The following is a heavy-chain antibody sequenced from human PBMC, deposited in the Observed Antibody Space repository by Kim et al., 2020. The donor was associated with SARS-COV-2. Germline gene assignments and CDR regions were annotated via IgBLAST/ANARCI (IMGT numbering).Heavy chain of an antibody. CDR1: GYTFTSYA. J-gene: IGHJ3*02. Sequence: ASVKVSCKASGYTFTSYAMHWVRQAPGQRLEWMGWINAGNGNTKYSQKFQGRVTITRDTSASTAYMELSSLRSEDTAVYYCARSGDYYDSSGDDAFDIWGQGTMVTVSS. CDR3: ARSGDYYDSSGDDAFDI. CDR2: INAGNGNT. V-gene: IGHV1-3*01. D-gene: IGHD3-22*01.